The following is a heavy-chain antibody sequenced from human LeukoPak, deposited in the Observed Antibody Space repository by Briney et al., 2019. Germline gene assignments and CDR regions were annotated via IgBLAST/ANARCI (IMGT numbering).Heavy chain of an antibody. Sequence: GGSLRLSCAASGFTFSSYAMSWVRQAPGKGLEWVSVISGSGSSTYYADAVKGRFTISRDNSKNTLYLQMNRLRAEDTAVYYCAKGNNIAAAGTFDAWGQGTLVTVSS. V-gene: IGHV3-23*01. CDR1: GFTFSSYA. D-gene: IGHD6-13*01. CDR3: AKGNNIAAAGTFDA. CDR2: ISGSGSST. J-gene: IGHJ4*02.